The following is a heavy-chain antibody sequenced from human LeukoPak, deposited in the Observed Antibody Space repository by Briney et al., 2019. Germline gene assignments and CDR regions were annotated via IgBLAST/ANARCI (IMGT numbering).Heavy chain of an antibody. V-gene: IGHV6-1*01. CDR3: ARSTDTSSWYVWFDP. J-gene: IGHJ5*02. D-gene: IGHD6-13*01. CDR2: TYYRSKWYN. CDR1: GDSVSSNSAA. Sequence: SQTLSLTCAISGDSVSSNSAAWNWIGQSPSRGLEWLGRTYYRSKWYNDYAVSVKSRITINPDTSKDQFSLKLSSVTAADTAVYYCARSTDTSSWYVWFDPWGQGTLVTVSS.